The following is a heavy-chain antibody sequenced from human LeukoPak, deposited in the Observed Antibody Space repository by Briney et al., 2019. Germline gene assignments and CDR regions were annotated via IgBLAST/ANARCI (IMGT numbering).Heavy chain of an antibody. CDR3: ISGIAGAANDH. CDR2: INPDGSTT. D-gene: IGHD6-19*01. V-gene: IGHV3-74*01. J-gene: IGHJ4*02. CDR1: GFTFSSYW. Sequence: GGSLTLSCAASGFTFSSYWRHWVGQAPAKGLVWVSPINPDGSTTTCPDSMKSHFTMSRDNAANILYLQMNSLRADGTAVYYCISGIAGAANDHWGQGTLVTVSS.